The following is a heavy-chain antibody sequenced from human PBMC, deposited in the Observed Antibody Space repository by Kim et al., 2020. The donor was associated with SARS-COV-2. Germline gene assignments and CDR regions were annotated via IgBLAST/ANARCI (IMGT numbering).Heavy chain of an antibody. V-gene: IGHV3-48*02. D-gene: IGHD3-3*01. CDR3: AREWGGITSFGVVINPYGIGV. J-gene: IGHJ6*02. Sequence: GGSLRLSCAASGFTFSSYSMNWVRQAPGKGLEWVSYISSSSSTIYYADSVKGRFTISRDNAKNSLYLQMNSLRDEDTAVYYCAREWGGITSFGVVINPYGIGVWGQGTTGSVSS. CDR2: ISSSSSTI. CDR1: GFTFSSYS.